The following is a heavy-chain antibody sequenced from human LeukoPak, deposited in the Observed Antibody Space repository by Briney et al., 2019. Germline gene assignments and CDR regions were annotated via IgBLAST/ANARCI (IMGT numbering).Heavy chain of an antibody. V-gene: IGHV1-2*02. CDR1: GYTFTGYY. D-gene: IGHD6-13*01. J-gene: IGHJ6*02. CDR3: ARVLEGSWYGYYYYYGMDV. Sequence: GASVKVSCKASGYTFTGYYMHWVRQAPGQGLEWMGWINPNSGGTNYAQKFQGRVTMTRDTSISTAYMELSSLRSEDTAVYYCARVLEGSWYGYYYYYGMDVWGQGTTVTVSS. CDR2: INPNSGGT.